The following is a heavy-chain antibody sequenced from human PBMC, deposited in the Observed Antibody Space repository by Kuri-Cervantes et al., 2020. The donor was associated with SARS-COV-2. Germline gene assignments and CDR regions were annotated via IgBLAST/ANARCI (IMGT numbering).Heavy chain of an antibody. D-gene: IGHD1-20*01. Sequence: ASVKVSCKASGYTFTGYHMHWVRQAPGQGLEWMGWINCNNGGIIYAQKFQGRVTMTRDTSIDTAYMELNRLKSDDTAIYYCASRNWKDRGDFDYWVRGTLVTVSS. CDR3: ASRNWKDRGDFDY. CDR1: GYTFTGYH. V-gene: IGHV1-2*02. J-gene: IGHJ4*02. CDR2: INCNNGGI.